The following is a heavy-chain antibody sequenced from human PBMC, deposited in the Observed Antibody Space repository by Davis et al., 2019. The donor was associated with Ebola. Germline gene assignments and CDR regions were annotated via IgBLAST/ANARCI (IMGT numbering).Heavy chain of an antibody. V-gene: IGHV1-2*07. CDR1: GYKFTTYY. J-gene: IGHJ4*02. Sequence: ASVKVSCKASGYKFTTYYIYWVRQAPGQGLEWMGWINPKSGGNKSADKFQGRVTLTRDTSIITAYMEMTRLRSDDPAVYYCARGPDYGDYIQYYFHFWGQGTLVTVSS. CDR3: ARGPDYGDYIQYYFHF. D-gene: IGHD4-17*01. CDR2: INPKSGGN.